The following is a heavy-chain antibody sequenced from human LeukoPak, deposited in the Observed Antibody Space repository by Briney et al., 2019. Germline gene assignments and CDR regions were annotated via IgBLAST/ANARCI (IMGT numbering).Heavy chain of an antibody. V-gene: IGHV5-51*01. CDR1: GYRFSKSW. CDR3: ARPQDFGLTGMNAFDI. CDR2: IYPDDSRT. D-gene: IGHD7-27*01. Sequence: GESLKISCKTFGYRFSKSWIGWVRQMPGKGLEWMGIIYPDDSRTKYSPSFQGQVTISADKSISTAYLQWSSLKASDTAMYYCARPQDFGLTGMNAFDIWGQGTMVTVSS. J-gene: IGHJ3*02.